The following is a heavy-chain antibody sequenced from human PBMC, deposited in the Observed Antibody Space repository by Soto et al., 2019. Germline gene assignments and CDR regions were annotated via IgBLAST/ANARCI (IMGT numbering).Heavy chain of an antibody. CDR2: ISGSGGST. D-gene: IGHD3-22*01. V-gene: IGHV3-23*01. CDR1: GFNFSSYA. Sequence: GGSRRLSWAASGFNFSSYAMSLVREAPGTGLEWVAPISGSGGSTYYADSVKGRFTISRDNSKNTLYLQMNSLRAEDTAVYYCAKVGYYDSSGYYHYGMDVWGQGTTVTVSS. CDR3: AKVGYYDSSGYYHYGMDV. J-gene: IGHJ6*02.